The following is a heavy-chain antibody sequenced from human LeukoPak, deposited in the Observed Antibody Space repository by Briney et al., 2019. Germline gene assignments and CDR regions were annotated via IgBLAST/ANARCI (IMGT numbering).Heavy chain of an antibody. V-gene: IGHV3-23*01. CDR3: AKRRLQLEY. D-gene: IGHD1-1*01. CDR1: GFTFSSYA. J-gene: IGHJ4*02. Sequence: GGSLRLSCAASGFTFSSYAMSWVRQAPGKGLEWVSAISGSGGSTYYADSVKGRFTISRDNSKNTLYLQMNSLRAEETAGDYCAKRRLQLEYWGQGTLVTVSS. CDR2: ISGSGGST.